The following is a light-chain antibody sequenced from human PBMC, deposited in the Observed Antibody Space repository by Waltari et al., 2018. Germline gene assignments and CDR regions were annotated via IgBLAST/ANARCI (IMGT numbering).Light chain of an antibody. J-gene: IGKJ1*01. CDR2: AAS. V-gene: IGKV3-20*01. Sequence: EIVLTQSPGTLSLSPGERAPLSCRTSQSVSRTLAWYQQKPGQAPRLLIYAASSRATGIPDRFSGSGSGTDFSLTISRLEPEDFAVYYCQHYVTLPVTFGPGTKVEIK. CDR1: QSVSRT. CDR3: QHYVTLPVT.